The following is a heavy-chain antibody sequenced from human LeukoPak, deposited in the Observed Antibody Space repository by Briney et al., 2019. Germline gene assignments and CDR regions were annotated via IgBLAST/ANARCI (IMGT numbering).Heavy chain of an antibody. D-gene: IGHD6-13*01. CDR1: GGSFSGYY. V-gene: IGHV4-34*09. CDR3: ARFLGSSSPRGFMYFDY. CDR2: IYYSGST. Sequence: DPSETLSLACAVYGGSFSGYYWSWIRQPPGKGLEWIGYIYYSGSTYYNPSLKSRVTISVDTSKNQFSLKLSSVTAADTAVYYCARFLGSSSPRGFMYFDYWGQGTLVTVSS. J-gene: IGHJ4*02.